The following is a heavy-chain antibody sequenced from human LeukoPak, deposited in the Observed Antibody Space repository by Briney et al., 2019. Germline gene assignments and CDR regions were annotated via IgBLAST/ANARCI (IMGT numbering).Heavy chain of an antibody. V-gene: IGHV4-4*07. CDR1: GGSISSYY. Sequence: PSETLSLTCTVSGGSISSYYWSWIRQPAGKGLEWIGSIYYSGSTYYNPSLKSRVTISVDTSKNQFSLKLSSVTAADTAVYYCARDHDYGDLYYYCYMDVWGKGTTVTVSS. D-gene: IGHD4-17*01. CDR2: IYYSGST. CDR3: ARDHDYGDLYYYCYMDV. J-gene: IGHJ6*03.